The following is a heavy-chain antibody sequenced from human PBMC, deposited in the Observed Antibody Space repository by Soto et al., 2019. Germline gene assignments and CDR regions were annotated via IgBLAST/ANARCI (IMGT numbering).Heavy chain of an antibody. D-gene: IGHD5-18*01. J-gene: IGHJ6*02. V-gene: IGHV1-69*13. Sequence: SVKVSCKASGGTFGSYAISWVRQAPGQGLEWMGGIIPIFGTANYAQKFQGRVTITADESTSTAYMELSSLRSEDTAVYYCARGYSYGWDYYYYGMDVWGQGTTVTVSS. CDR1: GGTFGSYA. CDR2: IIPIFGTA. CDR3: ARGYSYGWDYYYYGMDV.